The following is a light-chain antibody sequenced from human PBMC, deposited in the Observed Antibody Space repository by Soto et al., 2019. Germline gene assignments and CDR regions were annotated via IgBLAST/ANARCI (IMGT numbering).Light chain of an antibody. CDR2: GAS. CDR1: QSVGSN. V-gene: IGKV3-15*01. CDR3: QQYNIWPPVT. Sequence: EVVMTQSPATLSVSPGERATLSCRASQSVGSNLACYQQKPGQAPRLLIYGASTRATGIPARFSGSGSGTEFTLTISSLQSEDFAMYYCQQYNIWPPVTFGQGTRLEIK. J-gene: IGKJ5*01.